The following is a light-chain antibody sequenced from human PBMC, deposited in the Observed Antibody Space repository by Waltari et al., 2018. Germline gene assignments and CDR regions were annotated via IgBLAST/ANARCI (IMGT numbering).Light chain of an antibody. CDR1: SRNSGRNY. Sequence: QSVLTQPPSASGTHGQRVTISCSGSSRNSGRNYVYWYQQLPGTAPKLLIYRNNQRPSGVPDRFSGSKSGTSVSLAISGLRSEDEADYYCAAWDDSLSGWVFGGGTKLTVL. J-gene: IGLJ3*02. CDR3: AAWDDSLSGWV. CDR2: RNN. V-gene: IGLV1-47*01.